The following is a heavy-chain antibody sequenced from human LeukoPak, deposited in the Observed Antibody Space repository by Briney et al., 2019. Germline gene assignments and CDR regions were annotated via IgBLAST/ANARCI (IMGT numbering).Heavy chain of an antibody. CDR1: GGTFGSYA. CDR3: ARDLKRTVGATTASDY. V-gene: IGHV1-18*01. D-gene: IGHD1-26*01. Sequence: GSSVKVSCKASGGTFGSYAISWVRQAPGQGLEWMGWISAHNGDTNYAQKFQGRVSMTTDTSTSTGYMELRSLTSGDTAVYYCARDLKRTVGATTASDYWGQGTLVTVSS. J-gene: IGHJ4*02. CDR2: ISAHNGDT.